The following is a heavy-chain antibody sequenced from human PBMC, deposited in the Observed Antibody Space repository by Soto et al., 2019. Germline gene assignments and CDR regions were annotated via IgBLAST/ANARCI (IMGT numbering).Heavy chain of an antibody. CDR2: INHSGST. Sequence: SDTLSLTCAIYGGSFSGYYWSWNRKPPGQGLEWIGEINHSGSTNYNPSLKSRVTISVDTSKNQFSLKLSSVNAADTAVYYCASATQYYFDTSGYPTGPHFAFDIWGLGTMV. D-gene: IGHD3-22*01. CDR1: GGSFSGYY. J-gene: IGHJ3*02. CDR3: ASATQYYFDTSGYPTGPHFAFDI. V-gene: IGHV4-34*01.